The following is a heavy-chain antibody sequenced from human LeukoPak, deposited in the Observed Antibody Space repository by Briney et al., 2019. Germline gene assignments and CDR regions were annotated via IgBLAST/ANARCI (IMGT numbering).Heavy chain of an antibody. V-gene: IGHV4-34*01. D-gene: IGHD6-13*01. CDR1: GFTFSSYA. Sequence: GSLRLSCAASGFTFSSYAMHWVRQPPGKGLEWIGEINHSGSTNYNPSLKSRVTISVDTSKNQFSLKLSSVTAADTAVYYCARGGKAAGKEEFDYWGQGTLVTVSS. J-gene: IGHJ4*02. CDR2: INHSGST. CDR3: ARGGKAAGKEEFDY.